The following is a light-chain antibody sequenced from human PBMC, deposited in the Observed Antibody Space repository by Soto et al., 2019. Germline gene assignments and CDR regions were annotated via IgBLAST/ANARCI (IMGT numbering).Light chain of an antibody. V-gene: IGKV1-39*01. CDR3: QHSYTIPPWT. CDR1: QSISRY. Sequence: MYLSPSSVSAYKGDRVTITCRASQSISRYLNWYQQKPGKAPKLLIYAASNLQSGVPSRFSGSGSETDYTLTISSLQPADFATYYCQHSYTIPPWTFGQGSIVDVK. CDR2: AAS. J-gene: IGKJ1*01.